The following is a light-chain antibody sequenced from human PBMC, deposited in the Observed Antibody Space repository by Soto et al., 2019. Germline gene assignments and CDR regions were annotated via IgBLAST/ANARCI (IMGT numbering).Light chain of an antibody. CDR1: SSDVGSYNL. Sequence: QSALTQPASVSGSPGPSITTSCTGTSSDVGSYNLVSWYQQHPGKAPKLLIYEVSKWPSGVSNRFSGSKSGNTASLTISGLQTEDEADYYCCSYAGSSTFYVFGTGTKVTVL. CDR3: CSYAGSSTFYV. CDR2: EVS. J-gene: IGLJ1*01. V-gene: IGLV2-23*02.